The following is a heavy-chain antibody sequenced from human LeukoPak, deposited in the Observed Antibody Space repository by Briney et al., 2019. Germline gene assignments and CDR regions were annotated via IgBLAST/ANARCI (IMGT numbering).Heavy chain of an antibody. J-gene: IGHJ4*02. CDR3: ARGPDSSGWYDGFDY. D-gene: IGHD6-19*01. V-gene: IGHV4-34*01. Sequence: SETLSLTCTVSGGSISGYYWSWIRQPPGKGLEWIGEINHSGSTNYNPSLKSRVTISVDTSKNQFSLKLSSVTAADWAVYYCARGPDSSGWYDGFDYWGQGTLVTVSS. CDR2: INHSGST. CDR1: GGSISGYY.